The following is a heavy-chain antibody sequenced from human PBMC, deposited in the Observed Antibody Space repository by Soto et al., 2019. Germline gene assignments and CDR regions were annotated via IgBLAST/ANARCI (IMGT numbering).Heavy chain of an antibody. V-gene: IGHV3-33*01. CDR2: IWYDGSNK. CDR1: GSIFSGYG. CDR3: ARDGIGGNAFRGFCDY. Sequence: QEHLVESGGGVVQPGRSLRLSCAASGSIFSGYGMHWVRQTPGKGLEWVAVIWYDGSNKYYGDSVKGRFTISRDNSKNMLDLQMYSLRADDTAIYYCARDGIGGNAFRGFCDYWGQGTLVTVSS. D-gene: IGHD2-15*01. J-gene: IGHJ4*02.